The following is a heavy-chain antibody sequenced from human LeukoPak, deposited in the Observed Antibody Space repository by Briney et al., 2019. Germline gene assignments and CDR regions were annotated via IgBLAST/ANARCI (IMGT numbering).Heavy chain of an antibody. J-gene: IGHJ6*03. CDR2: ISSSSSTI. CDR1: GFTFSSYS. V-gene: IGHV3-48*04. D-gene: IGHD4-11*01. Sequence: PGGSLRLSCAASGFTFSSYSMNWVRQAPGKGLEWVSYISSSSSTIYYADSVRGRFTISRDNAKNSLYLQMNSLRAEDTAVYYCARETTEDYYYYYYMDVWGKGTTVTVSS. CDR3: ARETTEDYYYYYYMDV.